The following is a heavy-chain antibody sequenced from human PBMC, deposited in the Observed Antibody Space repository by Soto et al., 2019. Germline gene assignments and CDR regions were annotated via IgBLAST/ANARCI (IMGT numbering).Heavy chain of an antibody. CDR3: ARPRTVAATKGYDY. D-gene: IGHD4-4*01. Sequence: GASVKGSCKASGGTFSRYPIAWVRQAPGHGLEWMGQIIPIFGTISHAQNFQGRITITADESTSTAYMELSSLRSDDTAVYYCARPRTVAATKGYDYWGQGTLVTVSS. V-gene: IGHV1-69*13. CDR2: IIPIFGTI. CDR1: GGTFSRYP. J-gene: IGHJ4*02.